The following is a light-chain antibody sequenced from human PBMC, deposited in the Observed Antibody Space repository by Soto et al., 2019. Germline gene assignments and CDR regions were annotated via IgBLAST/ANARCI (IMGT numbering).Light chain of an antibody. CDR3: AQELQPVT. Sequence: DIVLTQSPLSLPVTPGESASISCKASQSLLLSSGNNYLDWYLQKPGQSPQLLIYLGSTRASGVPDRFSASGSGTDFTLKISTVEDEDVGVYYCAQELQPVTFGGGTKVDIX. J-gene: IGKJ4*01. CDR2: LGS. V-gene: IGKV2-28*01. CDR1: QSLLLSSGNNY.